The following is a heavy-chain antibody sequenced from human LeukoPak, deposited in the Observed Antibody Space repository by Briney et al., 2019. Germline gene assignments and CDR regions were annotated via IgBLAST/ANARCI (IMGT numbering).Heavy chain of an antibody. CDR2: IYYSGST. Sequence: LRLSCAVSGGSVSSGGYYWSWIRQHPGKGLEWIGYIYYSGSTYYNPSLKSRVTISVDTSKNQFSLKLSSVTAADTAVYYCARAWNRGYYFDYWGQGTLVTVSS. CDR3: ARAWNRGYYFDY. V-gene: IGHV4-31*02. CDR1: GGSVSSGGYY. D-gene: IGHD1-1*01. J-gene: IGHJ4*02.